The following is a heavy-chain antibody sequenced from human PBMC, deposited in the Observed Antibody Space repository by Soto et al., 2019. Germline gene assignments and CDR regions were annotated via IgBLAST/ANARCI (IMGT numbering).Heavy chain of an antibody. Sequence: SATLSLTCAVYGGSFSGYYWSWIRQPPGKGLEWIGEINHSGSTNYNPSLKGRVTISVDTSKNQFSLKPSSVTAADTAVYYCAGGLWFGELTPPPGYWGQGTLVTVSS. CDR3: AGGLWFGELTPPPGY. V-gene: IGHV4-34*01. CDR2: INHSGST. J-gene: IGHJ4*02. D-gene: IGHD3-10*01. CDR1: GGSFSGYY.